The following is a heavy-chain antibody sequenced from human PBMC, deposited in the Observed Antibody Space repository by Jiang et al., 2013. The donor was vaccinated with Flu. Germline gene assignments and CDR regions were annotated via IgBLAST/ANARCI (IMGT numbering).Heavy chain of an antibody. D-gene: IGHD3-22*01. CDR3: ARIYDSSGYYYFDY. V-gene: IGHV2-70*01. Sequence: KPTQTLTLTCTFSGFSLSTSGMCVSWIRQPPGKALEWLALIDWDDDKYYSTSLKTRLTISKDTSKNQVVLTMTNMDPVDTATYYCARIYDSSGYYYFDYWAREPWSPSP. CDR2: IDWDDDK. J-gene: IGHJ4*02. CDR1: GFSLSTSGMC.